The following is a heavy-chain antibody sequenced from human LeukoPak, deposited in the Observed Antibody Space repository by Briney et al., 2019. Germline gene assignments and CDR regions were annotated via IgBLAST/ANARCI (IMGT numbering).Heavy chain of an antibody. CDR1: GYTFTGYY. CDR3: ARDSGSSSLIPKNWFDP. J-gene: IGHJ5*02. V-gene: IGHV1-2*02. CDR2: INSNSGGT. D-gene: IGHD6-6*01. Sequence: ASVNVSCKASGYTFTGYYMHWVRQAPGQGLEWMGWINSNSGGTNYAQKFQGRVTMTRDTSISTAYMELSRLRSDDTAVYYCARDSGSSSLIPKNWFDPWGQGTLVTVSS.